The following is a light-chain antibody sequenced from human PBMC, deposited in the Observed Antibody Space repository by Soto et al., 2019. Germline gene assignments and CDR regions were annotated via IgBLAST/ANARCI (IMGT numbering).Light chain of an antibody. CDR1: NSDVGAYKF. Sequence: QSVLAQPRSVSGSAGQSVTISCTGSNSDVGAYKFVSWLQHNPGEAPKVMIYDVTQRPSGVPDRFSGTKSGTTASLTISGLQAEDEADYYCCSYAGSYTWVFGSGTKVNVL. CDR3: CSYAGSYTWV. J-gene: IGLJ1*01. V-gene: IGLV2-11*01. CDR2: DVT.